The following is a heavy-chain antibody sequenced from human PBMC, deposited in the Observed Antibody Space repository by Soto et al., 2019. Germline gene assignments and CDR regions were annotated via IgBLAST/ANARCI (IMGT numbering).Heavy chain of an antibody. CDR3: ARTRITIFGPGGMDV. D-gene: IGHD3-3*01. CDR2: IDWDDDK. Sequence: SGPTLVNPTQTLTPTCTFSGFSLSTSGMRVSWIRQPPGKALEWLARIDWDDDKFYSTSLKTRLTVSKDTSKNQVVLTMTNMDPVDTATYYCARTRITIFGPGGMDVWGQGTTVTVSS. J-gene: IGHJ6*02. CDR1: GFSLSTSGMR. V-gene: IGHV2-70*04.